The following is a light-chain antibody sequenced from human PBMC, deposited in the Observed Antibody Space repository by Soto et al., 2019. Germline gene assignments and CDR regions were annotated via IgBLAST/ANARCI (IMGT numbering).Light chain of an antibody. CDR2: DAS. CDR3: QQYNSYS. J-gene: IGKJ1*01. Sequence: LQITQPPSTLSASVRVGVTIICRASQSCRNWVAWYQQKAGKAPRLLIYDASTLQSGVPSRFSGSGSGTEFTLTISSLQPDDFATYYCQQYNSYSFGQGPKVDI. V-gene: IGKV1-5*02. CDR1: QSCRNW.